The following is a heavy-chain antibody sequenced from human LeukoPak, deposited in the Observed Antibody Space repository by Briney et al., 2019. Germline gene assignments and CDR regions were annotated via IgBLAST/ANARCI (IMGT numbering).Heavy chain of an antibody. CDR3: AKDYYDSSGYYLDY. CDR1: GFTFSSYT. CDR2: FSGSGIST. J-gene: IGHJ4*02. Sequence: GGSLRLSCAASGFTFSSYTMSWVRQAPGMGLEWVSAFSGSGISTYYADSVKRRFTISRDNSKNTLFLQMNSLRAEDTAIYYCAKDYYDSSGYYLDYWGQGTLVTVSS. D-gene: IGHD3-22*01. V-gene: IGHV3-23*01.